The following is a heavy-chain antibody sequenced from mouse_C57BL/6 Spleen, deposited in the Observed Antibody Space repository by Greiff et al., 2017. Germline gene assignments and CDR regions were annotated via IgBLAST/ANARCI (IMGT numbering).Heavy chain of an antibody. CDR1: EYEFPSHD. J-gene: IGHJ1*03. CDR2: INSDGGST. Sequence: EVKLMESGGGLVQPGESLKLSCESNEYEFPSHDMSWVRKTPEKRLELVAAINSDGGSTYYPDTMERRFIISRDNTKKTLYLQMSSLRSEDTALXYCARCGNYGWYFDVWGTGTTVTVSS. V-gene: IGHV5-2*01. CDR3: ARCGNYGWYFDV. D-gene: IGHD2-1*01.